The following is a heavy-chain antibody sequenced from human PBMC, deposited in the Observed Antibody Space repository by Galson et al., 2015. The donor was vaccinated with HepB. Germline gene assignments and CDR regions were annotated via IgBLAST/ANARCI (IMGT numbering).Heavy chain of an antibody. D-gene: IGHD1-7*01. J-gene: IGHJ4*02. CDR1: GFIFRNYW. Sequence: SLRLSCAGSGFIFRNYWMHWVRQAPGKGLVWVSRINPDGSDTTYADSVKGRFTISRDNVRNTLYLQMNSLRAEDTSVYYCVRLGGLELVWGQGPLVTVSS. CDR2: INPDGSDT. CDR3: VRLGGLELV. V-gene: IGHV3-74*01.